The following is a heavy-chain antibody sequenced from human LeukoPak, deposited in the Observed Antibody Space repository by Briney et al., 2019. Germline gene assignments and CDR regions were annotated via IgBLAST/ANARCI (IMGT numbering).Heavy chain of an antibody. D-gene: IGHD3-10*01. CDR3: ARGITMVRGVNGY. CDR1: GYTFTSYD. CDR2: MNPNSGNT. J-gene: IGHJ4*02. V-gene: IGHV1-8*01. Sequence: ASVKVSCKASGYTFTSYDINWVRQATGQGLEWMGWMNPNSGNTGYAQKFQGRVAMTRNTSISTAYMELSSLRSEDTAVYYCARGITMVRGVNGYWGQGTLVTVSS.